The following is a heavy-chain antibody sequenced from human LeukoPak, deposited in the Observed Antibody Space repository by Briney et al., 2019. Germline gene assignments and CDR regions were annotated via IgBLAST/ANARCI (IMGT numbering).Heavy chain of an antibody. D-gene: IGHD3-22*01. V-gene: IGHV3-21*01. Sequence: GGSLRLSCAASGFTFSSYSMNWVRQAPGKGLEWVSSISSSSSYIYYADSVKGRSTISRDNAKNSLYLQMNSLRAEDTAVYYCARGLDYYDSSGPPNYWGQGTLVTVSS. J-gene: IGHJ4*02. CDR1: GFTFSSYS. CDR3: ARGLDYYDSSGPPNY. CDR2: ISSSSSYI.